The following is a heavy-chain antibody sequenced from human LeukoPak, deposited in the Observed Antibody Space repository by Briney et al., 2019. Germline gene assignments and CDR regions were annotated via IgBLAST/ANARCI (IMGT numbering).Heavy chain of an antibody. J-gene: IGHJ4*02. CDR1: GYTFTSYA. V-gene: IGHV1-3*01. D-gene: IGHD3-10*01. Sequence: ASVKVSCKASGYTFTSYAMHWVRQAPGQRLEWMGWINAGNGNTKYSQKFQGRVTITRDTSASTACMELSSLRSEDTAAYYCARGPHGFGELSPLDYWGQGTLVTVSS. CDR2: INAGNGNT. CDR3: ARGPHGFGELSPLDY.